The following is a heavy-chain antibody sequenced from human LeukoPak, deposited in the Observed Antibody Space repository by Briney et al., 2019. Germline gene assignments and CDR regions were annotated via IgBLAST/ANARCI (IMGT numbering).Heavy chain of an antibody. CDR1: GGSISSYY. Sequence: PSETLSLTCTVSGGSISSYYWSWIRQPAGKGLEWIGRIYTSGSTNYNPSLKSRVTMSVDTSKNQFSLKLSSVTAADTAVYYCARVRGPSLYYYYMDVWGKGTTVTISS. D-gene: IGHD2-15*01. CDR3: ARVRGPSLYYYYMDV. CDR2: IYTSGST. J-gene: IGHJ6*03. V-gene: IGHV4-4*07.